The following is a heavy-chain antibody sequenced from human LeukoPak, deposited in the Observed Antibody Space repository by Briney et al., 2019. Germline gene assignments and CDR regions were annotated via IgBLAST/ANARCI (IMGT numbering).Heavy chain of an antibody. CDR1: GFTFSSHW. D-gene: IGHD3-16*01. CDR3: ARDALGGRTKFDS. CDR2: INGNGSRI. Sequence: PGGSLRLSCVASGFTFSSHWMHWVRQVPGKGLMWVSRINGNGSRIHYGDSVKGRFIISRDNAKNTLYLQMTSLRGDDTAIYFCARDALGGRTKFDSWGHGSLVTVSS. V-gene: IGHV3-74*01. J-gene: IGHJ4*01.